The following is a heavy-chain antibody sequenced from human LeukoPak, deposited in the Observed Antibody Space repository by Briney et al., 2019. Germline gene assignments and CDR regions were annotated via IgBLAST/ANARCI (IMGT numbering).Heavy chain of an antibody. CDR2: ISGSGGST. CDR1: GFTFSSYG. D-gene: IGHD6-19*01. Sequence: GGTLRLSCAASGFTFSSYGMSWVRQAPGKGLEWVSAISGSGGSTYYADSVKGRFTISRDNAKNSLYLQMNSLRAEDTAVYYCATRYSSEFDYWGQGTLVTVSS. J-gene: IGHJ4*02. V-gene: IGHV3-23*01. CDR3: ATRYSSEFDY.